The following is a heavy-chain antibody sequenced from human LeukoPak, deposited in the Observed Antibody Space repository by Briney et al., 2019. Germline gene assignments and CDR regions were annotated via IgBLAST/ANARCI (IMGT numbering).Heavy chain of an antibody. J-gene: IGHJ4*02. CDR1: GGTFSSYA. Sequence: SVKVSCKASGGTFSSYAISWVRQAPGQGLEWMGGIIPIFGTANYAQKFQGRVTITADKSTSTAYMELSSLRSEDTAVYYCARGSRARYDILTGYSPLDYWGQGTLVTVSS. CDR3: ARGSRARYDILTGYSPLDY. CDR2: IIPIFGTA. D-gene: IGHD3-9*01. V-gene: IGHV1-69*06.